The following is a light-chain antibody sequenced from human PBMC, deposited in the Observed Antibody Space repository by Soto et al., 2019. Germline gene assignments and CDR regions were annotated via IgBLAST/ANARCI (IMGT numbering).Light chain of an antibody. CDR3: HQYGSSPWT. Sequence: EIVLTQSPGTLSLSPGERATLSCRASQTVSSARLAWCQQKPGQAPRLLIYGASSSAPGIPGRFSGSGSETDFTLTITRLESEDFAVYSCHQYGSSPWTFGQGTKVEIK. CDR2: GAS. V-gene: IGKV3-20*01. CDR1: QTVSSAR. J-gene: IGKJ1*01.